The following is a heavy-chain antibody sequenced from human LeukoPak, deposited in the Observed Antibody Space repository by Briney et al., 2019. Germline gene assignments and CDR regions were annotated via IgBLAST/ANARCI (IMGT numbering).Heavy chain of an antibody. CDR1: GFSFTNYW. D-gene: IGHD3-10*01. CDR3: ASPHGSGSYYNPKL. Sequence: GESLKISCKASGFSFTNYWIGWVRQMPGKGLEWMGIIYPGDSDSRYSPSFQGQVTISADRSISTTYLQWSSLKASDTAMYYCASPHGSGSYYNPKLWGQGTLVTVSS. CDR2: IYPGDSDS. V-gene: IGHV5-51*01. J-gene: IGHJ4*02.